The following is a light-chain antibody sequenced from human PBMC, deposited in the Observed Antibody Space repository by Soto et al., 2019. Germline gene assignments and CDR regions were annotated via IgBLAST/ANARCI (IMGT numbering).Light chain of an antibody. CDR1: QSVSSN. V-gene: IGKV3-15*01. CDR2: GAS. CDR3: QQYNNWPLA. Sequence: EIVMTQSAATLSVSPWERATLSCRASQSVSSNLAWYQQKPGQAPRLLIYGASTRATGIPARFSGSGSGTEFPLTISSLQSADFAVYYCQQYNNWPLAFGPRTKVDI. J-gene: IGKJ3*01.